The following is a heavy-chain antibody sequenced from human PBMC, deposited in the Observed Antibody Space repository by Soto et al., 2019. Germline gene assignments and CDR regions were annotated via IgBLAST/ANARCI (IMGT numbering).Heavy chain of an antibody. D-gene: IGHD3-3*01. Sequence: GGSLRLSCAASGFTFSSYGIHWVRQAPGKGLEWVAVISYDGSNKYYADSVKGRFTISRDNSKNTLYLQMNSLRAEDTAVYYCATRDPDFWSGYYSDYWGQGTLVTVSS. J-gene: IGHJ4*02. CDR2: ISYDGSNK. V-gene: IGHV3-30*03. CDR1: GFTFSSYG. CDR3: ATRDPDFWSGYYSDY.